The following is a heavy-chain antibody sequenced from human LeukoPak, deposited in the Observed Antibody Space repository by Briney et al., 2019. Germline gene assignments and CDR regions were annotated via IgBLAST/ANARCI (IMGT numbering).Heavy chain of an antibody. Sequence: PGGSLRLSCAAPGFTFSTFAMHWVRQAPGKGLEWVSSIATSSDYIYYAGSLKGRFTISRDNAKNSLYLHMNSLRPDDTAVYYCARGRSITILRGVAISDGFDIWGQGTKVTVS. D-gene: IGHD3-10*01. V-gene: IGHV3-21*01. CDR2: IATSSDYI. CDR1: GFTFSTFA. CDR3: ARGRSITILRGVAISDGFDI. J-gene: IGHJ3*02.